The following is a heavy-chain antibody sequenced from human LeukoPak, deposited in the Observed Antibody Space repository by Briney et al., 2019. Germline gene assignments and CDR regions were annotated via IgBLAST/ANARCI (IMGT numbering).Heavy chain of an antibody. CDR1: GYSFTSYW. J-gene: IGHJ3*02. D-gene: IGHD2-15*01. Sequence: GESLKISCKGSGYSFTSYWIGWVRQMPGKGLEWMGIIYPGDSDTRYSPSFQGQVTISADKSISTAYLQWSSLKASDTAMYYCARLGIGYCSGGSCYGDAFDIWGQGQWSPSLQ. CDR2: IYPGDSDT. CDR3: ARLGIGYCSGGSCYGDAFDI. V-gene: IGHV5-51*01.